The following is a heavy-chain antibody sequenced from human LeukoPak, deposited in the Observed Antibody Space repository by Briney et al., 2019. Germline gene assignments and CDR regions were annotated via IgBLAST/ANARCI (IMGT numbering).Heavy chain of an antibody. CDR1: GFTVSSNY. CDR2: IYDGGST. D-gene: IGHD3-10*01. J-gene: IGHJ4*02. V-gene: IGHV3-53*01. Sequence: GGSLRLSCAASGFTVSSNYMSWVRQAPGKGLEWVSVIYDGGSTSYADSVKDRFTVSRDTSKNTLYLQMSSLRAEDTAVYFCAQTGFDYWGQGTLVTVSS. CDR3: AQTGFDY.